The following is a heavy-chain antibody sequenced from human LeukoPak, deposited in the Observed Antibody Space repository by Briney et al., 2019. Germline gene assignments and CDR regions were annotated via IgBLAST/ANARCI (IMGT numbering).Heavy chain of an antibody. CDR1: GFTFSNYW. J-gene: IGHJ4*02. D-gene: IGHD5-12*01. Sequence: GGSLRLSCAASGFTFSNYWMHWVRQVSGKGLVWVSRINDDGSATFYADSVKGRSTISRDNAKNSLYLQMNSLRAEDTALYYCARDGGYSGYVLDYWGQGTVVTVSS. V-gene: IGHV3-74*01. CDR3: ARDGGYSGYVLDY. CDR2: INDDGSAT.